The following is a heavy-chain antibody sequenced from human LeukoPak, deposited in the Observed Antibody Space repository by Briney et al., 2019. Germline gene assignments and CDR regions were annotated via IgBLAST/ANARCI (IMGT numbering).Heavy chain of an antibody. J-gene: IGHJ1*01. CDR3: ARPYGGNSAEYFQH. V-gene: IGHV4-39*01. CDR1: GGSISSSSYY. CDR2: IYYSGST. Sequence: SETLSLTCTVSGGSISSSSYYWGWIRQPPGKGLEWIGSIYYSGSTYYNPSLKSRVTISVDTSKNQFSLKLSSVTAADTAVYYCARPYGGNSAEYFQHWGQGTLVTVSS. D-gene: IGHD4-23*01.